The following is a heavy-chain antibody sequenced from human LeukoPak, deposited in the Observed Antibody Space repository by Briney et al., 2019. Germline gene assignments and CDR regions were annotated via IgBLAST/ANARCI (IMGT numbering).Heavy chain of an antibody. V-gene: IGHV1-69*05. CDR1: GYTFTSYG. J-gene: IGHJ4*02. Sequence: SVKVSCKASGYTFTSYGISWVRQAPGQGLEWMGRIISIFGTANYAQKFQGRVTITTDESTSTAYMELSSLRSEDTAVYYCARDIRYYDSSGYYYAEPFFDYWGQGTLVTVSS. D-gene: IGHD3-22*01. CDR3: ARDIRYYDSSGYYYAEPFFDY. CDR2: IISIFGTA.